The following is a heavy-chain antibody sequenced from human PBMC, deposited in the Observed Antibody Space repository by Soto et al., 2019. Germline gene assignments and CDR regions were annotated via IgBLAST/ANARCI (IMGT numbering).Heavy chain of an antibody. Sequence: GGSLRLSCAASGFTFSSYAMSWVRQAPGKGLEWVSTITGGGGSTYYADSVKGRFTISRDNSKNTLYLQMNSLRAEDTALYYCAKGNRGNHISAAGIVDYWGQGTLVTVSS. CDR3: AKGNRGNHISAAGIVDY. V-gene: IGHV3-23*01. CDR2: ITGGGGST. CDR1: GFTFSSYA. D-gene: IGHD6-13*01. J-gene: IGHJ4*02.